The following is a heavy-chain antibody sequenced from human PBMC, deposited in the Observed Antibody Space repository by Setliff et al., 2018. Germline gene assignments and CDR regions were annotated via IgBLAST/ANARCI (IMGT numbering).Heavy chain of an antibody. CDR1: TASMTYYY. D-gene: IGHD2-15*01. Sequence: PSETLSLTCSVSTASMTYYYWSWIRQPPGKGLEWIGHVYDTGSTKYSPSLKGRVTISMDTSVNEFSLRLTSVTAEDTAVYYCARTCSGSGCYAGLESWGQGTPVTVSS. CDR2: VYDTGST. V-gene: IGHV4-59*12. CDR3: ARTCSGSGCYAGLES. J-gene: IGHJ4*02.